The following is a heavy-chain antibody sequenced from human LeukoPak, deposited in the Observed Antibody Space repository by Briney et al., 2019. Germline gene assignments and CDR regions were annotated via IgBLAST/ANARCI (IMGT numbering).Heavy chain of an antibody. J-gene: IGHJ4*02. Sequence: PGGSLRLSCAASGFTFSIYAMSWVRQAPGKGLEWVSAISGSGGSTYYADSVKGRFTTSRDNSKNTLYLQMNSLRAEDTAVYYCAKEKEKWELLRSHYFDYWGQGTLVTVSS. V-gene: IGHV3-23*01. CDR1: GFTFSIYA. D-gene: IGHD1-26*01. CDR3: AKEKEKWELLRSHYFDY. CDR2: ISGSGGST.